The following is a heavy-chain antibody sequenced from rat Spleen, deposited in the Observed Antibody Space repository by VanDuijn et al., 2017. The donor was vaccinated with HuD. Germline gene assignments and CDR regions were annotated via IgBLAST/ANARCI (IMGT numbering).Heavy chain of an antibody. CDR3: VRHALMYTTDSFTY. CDR1: GFTFNNYW. V-gene: IGHV5S13*01. Sequence: EVQLVESGGGLVQPGRSLKLSCVASGFTFNNYWMTWIRQAPKKGLEWVASTSTGGGYTYYRDSVKGRFTISRDNAKNTQYLQMDSLGSEDTASYYCVRHALMYTTDSFTYWGQGTLVTVSS. D-gene: IGHD1-6*01. CDR2: TSTGGGYT. J-gene: IGHJ3*01.